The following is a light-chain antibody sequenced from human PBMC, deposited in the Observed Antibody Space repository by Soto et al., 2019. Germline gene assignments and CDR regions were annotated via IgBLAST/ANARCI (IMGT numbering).Light chain of an antibody. CDR3: QQSGSSPWT. J-gene: IGKJ1*01. CDR2: AAS. V-gene: IGKV3-20*01. CDR1: QSVSSYY. Sequence: EIVLTQSPGTLSLSPGERTTLSCRASQSVSSYYLAWYQQKPGQAPRLLIYAASSRATGIPDRFSGGGSGTDFARTISRLEPEDFAVYYCQQSGSSPWTFGQGTKVEIK.